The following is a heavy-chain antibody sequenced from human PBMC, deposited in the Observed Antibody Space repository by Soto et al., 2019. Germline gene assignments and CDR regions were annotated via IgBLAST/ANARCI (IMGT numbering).Heavy chain of an antibody. J-gene: IGHJ4*02. Sequence: PSETLSLTCAVSGASISRTGFHWGWIRQPPGQGLEWIGGIYEAATTFYNSSLKSRVTISADTSNNLFSLKLSSVTAADTAVYYCARRGSGHTFDYWGQGTLVTVSS. D-gene: IGHD3-10*01. CDR1: GASISRTGFH. V-gene: IGHV4-39*01. CDR2: IYEAATT. CDR3: ARRGSGHTFDY.